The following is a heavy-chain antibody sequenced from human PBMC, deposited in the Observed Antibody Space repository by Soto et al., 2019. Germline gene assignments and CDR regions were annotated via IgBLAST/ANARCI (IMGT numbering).Heavy chain of an antibody. J-gene: IGHJ4*02. CDR2: IKHLESEK. V-gene: IGHV3-7*01. D-gene: IGHD1-1*01. CDR3: ARHAYNFLTFDS. Sequence: QPGGSLRLSCAASGFTFSTYAMAWVRQPPGKGLEWVANIKHLESEKFYVGSVRGRFTISRDNAKNSVYLQMDSLRAEDTAVYYCARHAYNFLTFDSWGQGTLVTVSS. CDR1: GFTFSTYA.